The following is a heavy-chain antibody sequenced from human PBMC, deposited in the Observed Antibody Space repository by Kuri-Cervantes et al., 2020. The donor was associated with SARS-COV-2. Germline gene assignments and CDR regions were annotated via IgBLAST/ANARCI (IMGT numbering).Heavy chain of an antibody. CDR3: ARDRGTTRINWFDP. CDR1: GFTLSSYG. J-gene: IGHJ5*02. CDR2: IWYDGSNK. D-gene: IGHD1-7*01. V-gene: IGHV3-33*01. Sequence: GGSLRLSCAASGFTLSSYGMHWVRQAPGKGLEWVAVIWYDGSNKYYAGSVKGRFTISRDNSKNTLYLQMNSLKTEDTAVYYCARDRGTTRINWFDPWGQGTLVTVSS.